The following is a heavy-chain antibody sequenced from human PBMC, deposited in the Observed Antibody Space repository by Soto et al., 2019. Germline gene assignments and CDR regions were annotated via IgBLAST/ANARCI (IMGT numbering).Heavy chain of an antibody. Sequence: GGSLRLSCAASGFTFSNYAMTWVRQAPGKGLEYVSSITGSGAGTFYADSVKGRFTISRDNSKNMLYLQLTSLRAEDTAIYFCAKDPNGDYVGAFDYWGQGSLVTVSP. CDR1: GFTFSNYA. CDR2: ITGSGAGT. V-gene: IGHV3-23*01. D-gene: IGHD4-17*01. CDR3: AKDPNGDYVGAFDY. J-gene: IGHJ4*02.